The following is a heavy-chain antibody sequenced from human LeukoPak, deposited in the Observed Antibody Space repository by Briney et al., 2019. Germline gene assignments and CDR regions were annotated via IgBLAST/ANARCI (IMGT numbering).Heavy chain of an antibody. D-gene: IGHD5-12*01. J-gene: IGHJ4*02. Sequence: GGSLRLSCAASGFTFSSYEMNWVRQAPGKGLEWVSYISSSGSTIYYAGSVKGRFTISRDNAKNSLYLQMNSLRAEDTAVYYCARLGPWEYSGYFYDYWGQGTLVTVSS. CDR2: ISSSGSTI. CDR3: ARLGPWEYSGYFYDY. V-gene: IGHV3-48*03. CDR1: GFTFSSYE.